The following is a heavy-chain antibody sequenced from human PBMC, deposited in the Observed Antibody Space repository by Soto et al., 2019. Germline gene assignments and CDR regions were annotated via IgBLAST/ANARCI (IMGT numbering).Heavy chain of an antibody. Sequence: QVQLVQSGAELKKPGASVKVSCKASGYTFTSYDINWVRQATGQGLEWLGWMNPNSGNTGYAQKFHGRVTMTRNTSIGTAYMELSSLRSEDTAVYYCASAIAVASTGFDYWGQGTLVTVSS. V-gene: IGHV1-8*01. D-gene: IGHD6-19*01. CDR2: MNPNSGNT. CDR1: GYTFTSYD. CDR3: ASAIAVASTGFDY. J-gene: IGHJ4*02.